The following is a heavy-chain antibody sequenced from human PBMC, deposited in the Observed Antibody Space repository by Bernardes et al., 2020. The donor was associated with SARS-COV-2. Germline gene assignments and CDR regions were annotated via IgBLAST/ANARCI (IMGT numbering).Heavy chain of an antibody. CDR1: GFTFSSYA. CDR2: ISYDGTTK. CDR3: AKEWDTVPGNAFDI. J-gene: IGHJ3*02. Sequence: GGSLRLSCAASGFTFSSYAMHWVRQAPGKGLEWVAIISYDGTTKYYADSVKGRFTISRDNSENTLYLQMNSLRVEDTAVYYCAKEWDTVPGNAFDIWGHGTLVTVSS. D-gene: IGHD2-8*01. V-gene: IGHV3-30-3*01.